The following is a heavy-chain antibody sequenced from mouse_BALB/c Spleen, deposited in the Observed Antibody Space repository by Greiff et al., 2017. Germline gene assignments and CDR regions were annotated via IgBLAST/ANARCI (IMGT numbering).Heavy chain of an antibody. CDR3: ARGGSRDFDY. J-gene: IGHJ2*01. V-gene: IGHV1S137*01. Sequence: QVQLKQSGAELVRPGVSVKISCKGSGYTFTDYAMHWVKQSHAKSLEWIGVISTYYGDASYNQKFKGKATMTVDKSSSTAYMELARLTSEDSAIYYCARGGSRDFDYWGQGTTLTVSS. CDR1: GYTFTDYA. CDR2: ISTYYGDA.